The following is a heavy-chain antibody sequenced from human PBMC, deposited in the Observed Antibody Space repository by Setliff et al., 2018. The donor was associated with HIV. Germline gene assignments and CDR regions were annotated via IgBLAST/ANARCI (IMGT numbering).Heavy chain of an antibody. CDR1: GDTFTSYD. Sequence: ASVKVSCKTSGDTFTSYDINWVRQATGQGLEWMGWMNPNSGNTGYAQKFQGRVTMTRNTSISTAYMELSSLRSEDTAVYYCARFRKLQLVGALDYWGQGTLVTVSS. J-gene: IGHJ4*02. CDR2: MNPNSGNT. V-gene: IGHV1-8*02. CDR3: ARFRKLQLVGALDY. D-gene: IGHD1-26*01.